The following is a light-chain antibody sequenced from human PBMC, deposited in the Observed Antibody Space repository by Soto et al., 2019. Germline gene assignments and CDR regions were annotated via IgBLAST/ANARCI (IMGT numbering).Light chain of an antibody. CDR1: SXNIGSSS. Sequence: QSVLTQPPSASGTPGQRVTISCSGSSXNIGSSSVNWYQQLPGTAPKLLIYNNNQWPSGVPDRFSGSKSGTSASLAISGLQSEDEADYYCAAWDVTLNGLYVFGTGTKVTVL. V-gene: IGLV1-44*01. CDR2: NNN. CDR3: AAWDVTLNGLYV. J-gene: IGLJ1*01.